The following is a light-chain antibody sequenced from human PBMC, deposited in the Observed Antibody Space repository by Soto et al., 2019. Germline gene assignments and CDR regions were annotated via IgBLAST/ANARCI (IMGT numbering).Light chain of an antibody. CDR2: DVS. V-gene: IGLV2-14*01. Sequence: QSALTQPASVSGSPGQSITISCTGTSSDVGGYNYVSWYQQHPGKAPKLMIYDVSNRPSGVSNRFSGSKSGNTASLTISGLQAEYEADYYSSSYTSSSTLVVFGGGTQLTVL. J-gene: IGLJ2*01. CDR1: SSDVGGYNY. CDR3: SSYTSSSTLVV.